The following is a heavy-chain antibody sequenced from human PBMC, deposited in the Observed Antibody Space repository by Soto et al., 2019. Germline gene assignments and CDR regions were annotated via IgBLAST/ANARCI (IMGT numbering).Heavy chain of an antibody. CDR1: GYTFTSYG. CDR2: ISAYNGNT. D-gene: IGHD5-12*01. J-gene: IGHJ4*02. Sequence: QVQLVQSGAEVKKPGASVKVSCKASGYTFTSYGISWVRQAPGQGLEWMGWISAYNGNTNYAQKLQRTATMTTDTPTTTAYMELRTLRSDDTAVYYCARDRGYSGYGHYCGQGPLVTVSS. V-gene: IGHV1-18*01. CDR3: ARDRGYSGYGHY.